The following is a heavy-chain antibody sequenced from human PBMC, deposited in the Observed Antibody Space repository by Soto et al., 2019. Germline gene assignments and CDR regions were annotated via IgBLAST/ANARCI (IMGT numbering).Heavy chain of an antibody. J-gene: IGHJ3*02. CDR2: IKQDGSEK. V-gene: IGHV3-7*01. CDR3: ARYSSSWYLAFDI. CDR1: GVTFSRYW. Sequence: PGGSLRLSCAASGVTFSRYWMSWVRQAPGKGLEWVANIKQDGSEKYYVDSVKGRFTISRDNAKNSLYLQMNSLRADDTAVYYCARYSSSWYLAFDIWGQGTMVT. D-gene: IGHD6-13*01.